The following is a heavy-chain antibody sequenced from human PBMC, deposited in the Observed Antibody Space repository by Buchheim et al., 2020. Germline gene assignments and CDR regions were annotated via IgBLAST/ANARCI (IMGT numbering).Heavy chain of an antibody. J-gene: IGHJ6*02. CDR2: IKQDGSEK. Sequence: EVQLVESGGGLVQPGGSLRLSCAASGFTFSSYWMSWVRQAPGKGLEWVANIKQDGSEKYYVDSVKGRFTISRDNAKNSLYLQMNSLRAEDTAVYYCARDDVLRFLEWSKDYYYYGMDVWGQGTT. CDR3: ARDDVLRFLEWSKDYYYYGMDV. D-gene: IGHD3-3*01. CDR1: GFTFSSYW. V-gene: IGHV3-7*01.